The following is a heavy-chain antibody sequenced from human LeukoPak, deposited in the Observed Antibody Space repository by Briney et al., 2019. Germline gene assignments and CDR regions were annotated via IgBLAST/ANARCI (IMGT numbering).Heavy chain of an antibody. CDR2: INPNSGGT. J-gene: IGHJ5*02. CDR3: AGDPITMVRGAPNWFDP. Sequence: GASVKVSCKASGYTFTGYYMHWVRQAPGQGLEWMGLINPNSGGTNYAQKFQGRVTMTRDTSISTAYMELSRLRSDDTAVYYCAGDPITMVRGAPNWFDPWGQGTLVTVSS. D-gene: IGHD3-10*01. V-gene: IGHV1-2*02. CDR1: GYTFTGYY.